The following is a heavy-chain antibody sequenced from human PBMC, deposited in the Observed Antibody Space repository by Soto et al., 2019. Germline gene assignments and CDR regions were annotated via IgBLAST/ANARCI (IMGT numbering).Heavy chain of an antibody. CDR3: ASSGYSYGPFDY. CDR2: SYSGGST. Sequence: EVQLVESGGGLIQPGGSLRLSCAASGFTVSRTYMRWVRQAPGKGLEWVSVSYSGGSTYYADSVKGRFTISRDNSKNTLYLQMNRLRAEDTAVYYCASSGYSYGPFDYWGQGTLVTVSS. D-gene: IGHD5-18*01. V-gene: IGHV3-53*01. J-gene: IGHJ4*02. CDR1: GFTVSRTY.